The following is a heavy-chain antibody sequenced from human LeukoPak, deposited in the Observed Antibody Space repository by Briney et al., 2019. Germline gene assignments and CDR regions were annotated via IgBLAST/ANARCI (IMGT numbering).Heavy chain of an antibody. CDR3: ARASYCSDGSCYSDY. CDR2: ISAYNGNT. J-gene: IGHJ4*02. Sequence: ASVKVSCKASGYTFTSYSISWARQAPGQGLEWMGWISAYNGNTIYAQKVKGRVTTTTDTSTSTAYMELRSLKSDDTAVYYCARASYCSDGSCYSDYWGQGTLVTVSS. D-gene: IGHD2-15*01. CDR1: GYTFTSYS. V-gene: IGHV1-18*01.